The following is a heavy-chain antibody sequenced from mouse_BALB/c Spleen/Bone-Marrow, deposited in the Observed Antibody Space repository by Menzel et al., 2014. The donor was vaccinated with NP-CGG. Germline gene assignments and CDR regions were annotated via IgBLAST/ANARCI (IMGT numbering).Heavy chain of an antibody. D-gene: IGHD4-1*01. J-gene: IGHJ2*01. CDR1: GYTFTSYW. Sequence: VQLVESGAELVRPGASVKLSCKASGYTFTSYWINWVKQRPGQGLEWIGNIFPSETYTNYNQKFKDKATLTVDKSSSTAYVQLSSPTSEDSAVYYCTRDNWDYWGQGTTLTVSS. V-gene: IGHV1-69*02. CDR3: TRDNWDY. CDR2: IFPSETYT.